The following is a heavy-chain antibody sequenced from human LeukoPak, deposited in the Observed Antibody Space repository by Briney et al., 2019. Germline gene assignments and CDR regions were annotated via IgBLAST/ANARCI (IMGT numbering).Heavy chain of an antibody. J-gene: IGHJ4*02. Sequence: GGSLRLSCAASGFTFSNAWMSWVRQAPGKGLEWVGRIKSKTDGGTTDYAAPVKGRFTISRDDSKNTLYLQMNSLKTEDTAVYYCTTDMETYYDFWSGYYTLHLDYWGQGTLVTVSS. CDR2: IKSKTDGGTT. CDR3: TTDMETYYDFWSGYYTLHLDY. D-gene: IGHD3-3*01. V-gene: IGHV3-15*01. CDR1: GFTFSNAW.